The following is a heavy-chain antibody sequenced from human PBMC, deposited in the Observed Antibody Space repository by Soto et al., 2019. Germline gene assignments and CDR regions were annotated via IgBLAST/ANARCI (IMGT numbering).Heavy chain of an antibody. V-gene: IGHV3-30-3*01. CDR2: ISYDGSNK. J-gene: IGHJ4*02. D-gene: IGHD3-3*01. CDR1: GFTFSSYA. Sequence: GGSLRLSCAASGFTFSSYAMHWVRQAPGKGLEWVAVISYDGSNKYYADSVKGRFTISRDNSKNTLYLQMNSLRAEDTAVYYCARDVNYDFWSGYSSYFDYWGQGTLVTVSS. CDR3: ARDVNYDFWSGYSSYFDY.